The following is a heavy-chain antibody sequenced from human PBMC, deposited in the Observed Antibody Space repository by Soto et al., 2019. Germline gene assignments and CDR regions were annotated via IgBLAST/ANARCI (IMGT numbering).Heavy chain of an antibody. V-gene: IGHV4-39*01. J-gene: IGHJ4*02. Sequence: SETLSLTCTVSGWSISSHYWGWIRQPPGKGLESIGNIYHDGNTYYNPSIKSRVTISLDTSKNQFSLRLNSVTAADTVLYYCARSSIVPRLLMYPFDYWGQGTLVTVSS. CDR3: ARSSIVPRLLMYPFDY. CDR2: IYHDGNT. D-gene: IGHD2-8*01. CDR1: GWSISSHY.